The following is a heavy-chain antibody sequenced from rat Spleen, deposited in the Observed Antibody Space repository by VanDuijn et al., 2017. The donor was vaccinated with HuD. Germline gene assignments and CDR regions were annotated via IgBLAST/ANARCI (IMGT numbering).Heavy chain of an antibody. J-gene: IGHJ2*01. CDR2: ISYDGGST. CDR1: GFTFSNYG. V-gene: IGHV5-29*01. D-gene: IGHD2-1*01. CDR3: TRHTYGYFDS. Sequence: EVQLVESGGGLVQPGRSLKLSCAASGFTFSNYGMAWVRQTPTKGLEWVATISYDGGSTYYRDSVEGRFTISRVNAKNTLYLQMDSLRSEDTATYYCTRHTYGYFDSWGQGVMVTVSS.